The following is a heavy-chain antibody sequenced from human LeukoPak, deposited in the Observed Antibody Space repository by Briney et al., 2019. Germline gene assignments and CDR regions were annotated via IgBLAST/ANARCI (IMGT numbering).Heavy chain of an antibody. J-gene: IGHJ4*02. CDR1: GFTFSSYA. D-gene: IGHD1-26*01. CDR3: AKELKWELLGASDY. CDR2: ISGSGGST. V-gene: IGHV3-23*01. Sequence: GGSLRLSCAASGFTFSSYAMSWVRQAPGKGLEWVSAISGSGGSTYYADSVKGRFTISRDNSKNTLYLQMDSLRAEDTAVYYCAKELKWELLGASDYWGQGTLVTVSS.